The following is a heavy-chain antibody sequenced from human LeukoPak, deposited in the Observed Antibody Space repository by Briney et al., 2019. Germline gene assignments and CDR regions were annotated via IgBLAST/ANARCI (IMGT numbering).Heavy chain of an antibody. Sequence: SETLSLTCTVSGASISSGTYYWTWVRQPAGKGLEWIGRIYASGSTNYNPSLKSRLTMSVDTSKNQFSLKLSSVTAADTAVYYCARHVEMATIDWFDPWGQGTLVTVSS. D-gene: IGHD5-24*01. CDR3: ARHVEMATIDWFDP. J-gene: IGHJ5*02. CDR1: GASISSGTYY. V-gene: IGHV4-61*02. CDR2: IYASGST.